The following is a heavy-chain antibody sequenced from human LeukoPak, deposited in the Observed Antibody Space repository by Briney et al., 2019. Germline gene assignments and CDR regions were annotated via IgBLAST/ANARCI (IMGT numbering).Heavy chain of an antibody. V-gene: IGHV3-13*03. CDR3: ARGGDSSSSGQRLDFYYYYMDV. Sequence: GGSLRLSCAACGFTFSSYDMHWVRQATGKGLEWVSAIGTAGDTYYPGSVKGQFTISRENAKNSLYLQMNSLRAGDTAVYYCARGGDSSSSGQRLDFYYYYMDVWGKGTTVTVSS. CDR2: IGTAGDT. J-gene: IGHJ6*03. D-gene: IGHD6-6*01. CDR1: GFTFSSYD.